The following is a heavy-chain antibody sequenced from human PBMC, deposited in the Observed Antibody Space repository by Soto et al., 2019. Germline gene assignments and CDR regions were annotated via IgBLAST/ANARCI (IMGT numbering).Heavy chain of an antibody. D-gene: IGHD5-12*01. CDR2: INHSGST. J-gene: IGHJ4*02. V-gene: IGHV4-34*01. Sequence: SETLSLTCAVYGGSFSGYYWSWIRQPPGKGLEWIGEINHSGSTNYNPSLKSRVTISVDTSKNQFSLKLSSVTAADTAVYYCARTLWIPFDYWGQGTLVTVSS. CDR1: GGSFSGYY. CDR3: ARTLWIPFDY.